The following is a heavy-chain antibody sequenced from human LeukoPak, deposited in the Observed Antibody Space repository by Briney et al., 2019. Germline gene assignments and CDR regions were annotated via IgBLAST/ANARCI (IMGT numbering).Heavy chain of an antibody. Sequence: SQTLSPTCTVSGGSISSGGYYWSWIRQHPGKGLEWIGYISYSGSTYYNPSLQSRVTISVDTSKNQFSLRLSSVTAADTAVYYCASRNDYYDSSGSGQYFQHWGQGTLVTVSS. V-gene: IGHV4-31*03. J-gene: IGHJ1*01. CDR1: GGSISSGGYY. CDR3: ASRNDYYDSSGSGQYFQH. CDR2: ISYSGST. D-gene: IGHD3-22*01.